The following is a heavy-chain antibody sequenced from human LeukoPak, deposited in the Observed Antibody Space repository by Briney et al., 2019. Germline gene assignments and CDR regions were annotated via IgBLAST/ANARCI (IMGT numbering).Heavy chain of an antibody. J-gene: IGHJ5*01. CDR1: GVSISSYY. CDR2: IYHSGST. D-gene: IGHD3-22*01. V-gene: IGHV4-59*01. Sequence: SETLSLTCTFSGVSISSYYWSWIRKPPGKGLEWMGYIYHSGSTNYNPSLKSRVTISVDTSKNQFSLKLSSVNAADTAVYYCARDRYYYDSSGTRWFDSWGQGTLVTVSS. CDR3: ARDRYYYDSSGTRWFDS.